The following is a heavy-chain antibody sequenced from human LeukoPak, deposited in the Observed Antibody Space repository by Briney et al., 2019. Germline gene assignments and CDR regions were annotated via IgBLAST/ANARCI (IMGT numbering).Heavy chain of an antibody. CDR2: IVVGSGNT. CDR1: GYTFTGYY. J-gene: IGHJ3*02. D-gene: IGHD5-18*01. V-gene: IGHV1-58*02. CDR3: AAPRRGPHTLMDPRDAFDI. Sequence: GASVKVSCKASGYTFTGYYMHWVRQAPGQGLEWIGWIVVGSGNTNYAQKFQERVTITRDMSTSTAYMGLSSLRSEDTAVYYCAAPRRGPHTLMDPRDAFDIWGQGTMVTVSS.